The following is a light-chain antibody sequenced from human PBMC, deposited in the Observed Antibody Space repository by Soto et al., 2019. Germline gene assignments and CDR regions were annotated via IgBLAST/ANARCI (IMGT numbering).Light chain of an antibody. V-gene: IGKV3-20*01. CDR2: GAS. J-gene: IGKJ1*01. CDR3: QQYGNSPCT. Sequence: EIVLTQSPGTLSLSPGERATLSCRASQSVRSSYSACYQQKPGQPPRLFIYGASSTATGIPDRFSGSGSATDFTLTISRLEPEDFAVYHCQQYGNSPCTFGQGTKVDI. CDR1: QSVRSSY.